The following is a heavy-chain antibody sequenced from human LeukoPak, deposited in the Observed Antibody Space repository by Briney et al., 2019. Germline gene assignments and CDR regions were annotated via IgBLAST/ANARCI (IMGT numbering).Heavy chain of an antibody. CDR2: ISSSGSTI. CDR1: GFTFSDYH. CDR3: ARELGYQLNWFDP. D-gene: IGHD2-2*01. Sequence: GGSLRLSCAASGFTFSDYHMSWIRQAPGKGLEWVSYISSSGSTIYYADSVKGRFTISRDNAKNSLYLQMNSLRAEDTAVYYCARELGYQLNWFDPWGQGTLVTVSS. V-gene: IGHV3-11*04. J-gene: IGHJ5*02.